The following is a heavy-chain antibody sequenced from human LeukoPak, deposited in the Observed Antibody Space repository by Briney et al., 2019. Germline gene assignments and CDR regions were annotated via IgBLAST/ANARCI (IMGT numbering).Heavy chain of an antibody. Sequence: GESLEIFCKGSGYIFTSYWIGWVRQVPGKSLEWMGIIYSGDSYTRYSPSFQGQVTISADKSISTAYMQWSSLKASDTAMYYCARSGGSGSIGLFDYWGQGTLVTVSS. CDR3: ARSGGSGSIGLFDY. CDR1: GYIFTSYW. CDR2: IYSGDSYT. D-gene: IGHD2-15*01. V-gene: IGHV5-51*01. J-gene: IGHJ4*02.